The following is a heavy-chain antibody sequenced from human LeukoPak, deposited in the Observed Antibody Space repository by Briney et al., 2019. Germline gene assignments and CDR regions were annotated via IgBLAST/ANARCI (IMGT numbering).Heavy chain of an antibody. CDR2: ISGSGGGT. CDR1: GFSFNTYA. D-gene: IGHD6-13*01. CDR3: AKRSTSWSEFDH. J-gene: IGHJ4*02. V-gene: IGHV3-23*01. Sequence: PGVSLRLSCAASGFSFNTYAMSWVPQAPGKGREWVSAISGSGGGTYYADSVKGRYTISRDNSKNTLDLQMNSLRAEDTAMYYCAKRSTSWSEFDHWGQGTLVTVSS.